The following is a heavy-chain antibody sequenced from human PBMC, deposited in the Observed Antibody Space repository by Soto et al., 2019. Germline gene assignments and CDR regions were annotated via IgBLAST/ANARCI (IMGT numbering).Heavy chain of an antibody. Sequence: EVQLLESGGGLVQPGGSLRLSCAASGFTFSSYAMSGVRQAPGKGLEWVSAISGSGGSTYYADAVKGRFTISRDNSKNALYLQMSSLRAEDTAVYYCAKRFLPRVDHWNEDGVIVYWGQGSLVTVAS. CDR1: GFTFSSYA. D-gene: IGHD1-1*01. V-gene: IGHV3-23*01. CDR2: ISGSGGST. J-gene: IGHJ4*02. CDR3: AKRFLPRVDHWNEDGVIVY.